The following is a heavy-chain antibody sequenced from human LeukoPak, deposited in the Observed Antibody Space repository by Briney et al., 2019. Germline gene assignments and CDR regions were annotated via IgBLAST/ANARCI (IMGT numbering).Heavy chain of an antibody. CDR1: GFTFSNYG. V-gene: IGHV3-30*02. CDR2: LRYDGSSK. D-gene: IGHD3-22*01. CDR3: AKFRGYDTSGYDTGDGVDI. Sequence: GGSLRLSCAVSGFTFSNYGMHWVRQAPGKGLEWVAFLRYDGSSKYYADSVKGRFTISRDISKNTLFMHMDSLRADDTAVYYCAKFRGYDTSGYDTGDGVDIWGQGTMVTVFS. J-gene: IGHJ3*02.